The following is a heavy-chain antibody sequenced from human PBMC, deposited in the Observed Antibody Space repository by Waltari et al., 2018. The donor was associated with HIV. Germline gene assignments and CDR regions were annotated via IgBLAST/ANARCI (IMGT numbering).Heavy chain of an antibody. Sequence: QVQLVESGGGVVQRGTSLTLSCGVSGFTFSNFALHWVRQSPGKGLEWLAVFWSDGVEISYADSVKGRFTISKDSSQKTLYLHLTSLRAEDTALYYCARGYSSSRRIPLYHWGRGTQVTVSS. V-gene: IGHV3-33*01. D-gene: IGHD6-6*01. CDR2: FWSDGVEI. J-gene: IGHJ4*02. CDR1: GFTFSNFA. CDR3: ARGYSSSRRIPLYH.